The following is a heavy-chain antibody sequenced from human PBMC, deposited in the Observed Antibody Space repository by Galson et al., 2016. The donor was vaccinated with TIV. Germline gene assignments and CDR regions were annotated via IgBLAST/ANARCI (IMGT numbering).Heavy chain of an antibody. Sequence: QSGAEVKKPGESLKISCKASGYSFSIYWIGWVRQMPGKGLEGMGIIYPSDSDTRYSPSFQGQVTLSADKSINTVYLQWSSMKAPVTAMSYLARAPPYLASGTSYTAGYIDYWGQGTLVTVSS. CDR2: IYPSDSDT. J-gene: IGHJ4*02. D-gene: IGHD3-10*01. CDR1: GYSFSIYW. CDR3: ARAPPYLASGTSYTAGYIDY. V-gene: IGHV5-51*01.